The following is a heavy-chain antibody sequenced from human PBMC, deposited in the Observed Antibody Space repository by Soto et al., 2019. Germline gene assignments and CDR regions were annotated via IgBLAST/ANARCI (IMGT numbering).Heavy chain of an antibody. CDR1: GFTFSNHG. CDR3: ATWGEVAGGIFDY. Sequence: QVQLVESGGGVVQPGRSLRLSCAASGFTFSNHGMHWVRQAPGKGLEWVAVISYDSSDKYYADSVNGRFTISRDNSKNTLYLKMNSLRLEDTAVYYCATWGEVAGGIFDYWGQGTLVTVSS. D-gene: IGHD6-19*01. CDR2: ISYDSSDK. J-gene: IGHJ4*02. V-gene: IGHV3-30*03.